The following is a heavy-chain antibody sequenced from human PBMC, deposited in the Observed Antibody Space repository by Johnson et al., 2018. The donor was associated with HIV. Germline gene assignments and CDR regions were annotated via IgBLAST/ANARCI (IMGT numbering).Heavy chain of an antibody. J-gene: IGHJ3*02. CDR1: GFTFSSYA. D-gene: IGHD5-12*01. CDR2: VSYDGRNQ. V-gene: IGHV3-30-3*01. Sequence: QVQLVESGGGVVQPGRSLRLSCAASGFTFSSYAMHWVHQAPGTGLEWVALVSYDGRNQYHADSVKGRFTISRDNAKNTLYLQMNSLRAEDTAVYYCAREVIVAGHGGAFDIWGQGTMVTVSS. CDR3: AREVIVAGHGGAFDI.